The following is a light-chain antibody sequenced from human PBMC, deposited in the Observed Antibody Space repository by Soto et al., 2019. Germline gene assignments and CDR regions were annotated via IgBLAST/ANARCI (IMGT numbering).Light chain of an antibody. CDR1: PSISNW. J-gene: IGKJ1*01. CDR2: DAS. CDR3: QQYNNYGT. Sequence: DIQMTQSPSTLSASVGDRVTITCRASPSISNWLAWYQQKPGKAPKLLMNDASSLESGVPSRFSGSGSGTEFTLTISSLQPDDFATYYCQQYNNYGTFGQGTKVEIK. V-gene: IGKV1-5*01.